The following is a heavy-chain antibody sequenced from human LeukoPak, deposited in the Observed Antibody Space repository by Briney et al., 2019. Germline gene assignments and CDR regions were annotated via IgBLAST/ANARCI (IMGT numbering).Heavy chain of an antibody. CDR3: ANGDAFDM. CDR2: ISGSGGGT. CDR1: GFTFSSYA. J-gene: IGHJ3*02. Sequence: GGSLRLSCAAPGFTFSSYAMSWVRQAPGKGLEWVSGISGSGGGTYYADSEKGRFTISRDNSKNTLYLQMNSLRAEDTAVYYCANGDAFDMWGQGTMVTVSS. V-gene: IGHV3-23*01.